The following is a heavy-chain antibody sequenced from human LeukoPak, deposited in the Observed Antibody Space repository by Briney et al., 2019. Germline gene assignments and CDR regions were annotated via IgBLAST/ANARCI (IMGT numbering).Heavy chain of an antibody. CDR1: GFTFSSYA. D-gene: IGHD2-15*01. J-gene: IGHJ4*02. CDR2: ISGSGGST. Sequence: GSLRLSCAASGFTFSSYAMSWVRQAPGKGLEWVSAISGSGGSTYYADSVKGRFTISRDNSKNTLYLQMNNLRAEDTAVYYCAKVSGGYCSGGSCYVDYWGQGTLVTVSS. CDR3: AKVSGGYCSGGSCYVDY. V-gene: IGHV3-23*01.